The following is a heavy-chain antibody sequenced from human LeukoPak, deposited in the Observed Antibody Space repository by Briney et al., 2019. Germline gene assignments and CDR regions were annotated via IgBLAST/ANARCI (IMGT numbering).Heavy chain of an antibody. CDR1: GFFFSNYW. CDR2: LDEDGSKT. V-gene: IGHV3-7*01. CDR3: TITHDF. Sequence: GGSLRLSCETSGFFFSNYWMTWVRQAPGKGLDWVATLDEDGSKTYYADSVRGRFAISRDNTKNSVYLQMNSLRAEDTALYYCTITHDFWGLGTMVTVSS. J-gene: IGHJ4*02.